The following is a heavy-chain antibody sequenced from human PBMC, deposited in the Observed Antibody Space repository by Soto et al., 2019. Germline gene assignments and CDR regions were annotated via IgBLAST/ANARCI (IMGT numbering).Heavy chain of an antibody. D-gene: IGHD2-2*01. Sequence: GGSLRLSCAASGFTFSSYGMHWVRQAPGKGLEWVAVISYDGSNKYYADSVKGRFTISRDNSKNTLYLQMNSLRAEDKAVYYCAKDGGDIVVVLAARNLDYWGQGTLVTVSS. CDR3: AKDGGDIVVVLAARNLDY. V-gene: IGHV3-30*18. CDR1: GFTFSSYG. CDR2: ISYDGSNK. J-gene: IGHJ4*02.